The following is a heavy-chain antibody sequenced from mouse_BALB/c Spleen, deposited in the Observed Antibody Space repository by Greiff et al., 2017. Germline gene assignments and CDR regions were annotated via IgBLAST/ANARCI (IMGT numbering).Heavy chain of an antibody. CDR1: GFTFTSYV. J-gene: IGHJ3*01. V-gene: IGHV1-14*01. CDR2: INPYNDGT. D-gene: IGHD1-2*01. CDR3: ERFTTAEDWFAY. Sequence: EVQLQQSGPELVQPGASVKMSCTASGFTFTSYVMHWVKQKPGQGLEWIGYINPYNDGTKYNEKFKGQATLTSDKSSSTAYMELSSLTSEDSAVYYCERFTTAEDWFAYWGQGTLVTVSA.